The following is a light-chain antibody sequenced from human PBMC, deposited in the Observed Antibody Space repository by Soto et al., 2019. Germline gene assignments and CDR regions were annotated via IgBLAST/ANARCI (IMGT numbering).Light chain of an antibody. CDR3: QQYGSSTGT. CDR2: GAS. CDR1: QSVSSN. J-gene: IGKJ1*01. Sequence: EIVMTQSPATLSVSPGERAPLSCRASQSVSSNLAWYQQKPGQAPRLLIYGASSRATGIPDRFSGSGSGTDFTLTISRLEPEDFAVYYCQQYGSSTGTVGQGTKVDIK. V-gene: IGKV3-20*01.